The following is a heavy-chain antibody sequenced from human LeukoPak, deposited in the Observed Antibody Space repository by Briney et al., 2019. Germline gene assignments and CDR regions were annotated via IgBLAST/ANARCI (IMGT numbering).Heavy chain of an antibody. V-gene: IGHV3-23*01. CDR1: GFTFSSYA. Sequence: PGGSLRLSCAASGFTFSSYAMSWVRQAPGKGLEWVSAISGSGGSTYYADSVKGRFTISRDSSKNTLYLQMNSLRAEDTAVYYCAKDKTYYDILTGYYLGWFDPWGQGTLVTVSS. CDR3: AKDKTYYDILTGYYLGWFDP. J-gene: IGHJ5*01. D-gene: IGHD3-9*01. CDR2: ISGSGGST.